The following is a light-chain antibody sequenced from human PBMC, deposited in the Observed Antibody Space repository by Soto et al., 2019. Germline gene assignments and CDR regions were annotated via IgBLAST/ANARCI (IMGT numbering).Light chain of an antibody. CDR1: QGIRND. CDR2: AAS. V-gene: IGKV1-17*01. CDR3: QQYGSFSPIT. Sequence: IQMTQSPSSLSASVGDRVTITCRASQGIRNDLGWYQQKPGKAPKLLIYAASSLQSGVPSRFSGSGSGTEFTLSISRLQTDDFATYYCQQYGSFSPITFGGGTKVDIK. J-gene: IGKJ4*01.